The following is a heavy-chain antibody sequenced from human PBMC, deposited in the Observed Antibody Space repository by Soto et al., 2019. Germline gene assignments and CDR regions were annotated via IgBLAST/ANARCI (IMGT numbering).Heavy chain of an antibody. J-gene: IGHJ6*02. D-gene: IGHD4-17*01. CDR1: GYTFTSYG. CDR3: ARSFDYGGYDYRNYYYGMDV. CDR2: ISAYNGNT. Sequence: QVQLVQSGAEVKKPGASVKVSCKASGYTFTSYGISWVRQAPGQGLEWMGWISAYNGNTNYAQKLQGRVTMTTDTSTSTAYMELSSLRSDDTAVYYCARSFDYGGYDYRNYYYGMDVWGQGPTVTVSS. V-gene: IGHV1-18*01.